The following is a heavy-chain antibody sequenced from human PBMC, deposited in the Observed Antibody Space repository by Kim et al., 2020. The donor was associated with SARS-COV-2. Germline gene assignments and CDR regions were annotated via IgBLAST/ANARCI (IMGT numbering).Heavy chain of an antibody. CDR2: ISAYNGNT. CDR3: ARDLLGYSSSWYRPKFDY. J-gene: IGHJ4*02. V-gene: IGHV1-18*04. CDR1: GYTFTSYG. D-gene: IGHD6-13*01. Sequence: ASVKVSCKASGYTFTSYGISWVRQAPGQGLEWMGWISAYNGNTNYAQKLQGRVTMTTDTSTSTAYMELRSLRSDDTAVYYCARDLLGYSSSWYRPKFDYWGQGTLVTVSS.